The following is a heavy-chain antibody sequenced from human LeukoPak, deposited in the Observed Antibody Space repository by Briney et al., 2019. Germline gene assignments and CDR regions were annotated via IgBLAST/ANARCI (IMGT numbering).Heavy chain of an antibody. Sequence: PGGSLRLSCAASGFTFSSYGMHWVRQSPGRGLEWVSGIMWDTSRIDYADSVKGRFTISRDNAKNSLYLQMNSLRPEDTALYCCIKDISPGGGDSWGQGTLVTVSS. V-gene: IGHV3-9*01. CDR3: IKDISPGGGDS. CDR1: GFTFSSYG. D-gene: IGHD3-16*01. J-gene: IGHJ4*01. CDR2: IMWDTSRI.